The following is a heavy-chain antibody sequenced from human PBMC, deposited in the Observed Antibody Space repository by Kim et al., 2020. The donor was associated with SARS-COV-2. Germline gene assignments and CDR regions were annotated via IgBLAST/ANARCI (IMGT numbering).Heavy chain of an antibody. V-gene: IGHV4-39*01. CDR3: ARHPPYYSSSWDNWFDP. J-gene: IGHJ5*02. Sequence: SETLSLTCTVSGGSISSSSYYWGWIRQPPGKGLEWIGSIYYSGSTYYNPSLKSRVTISVDTSKNQFSLKLSSVTAADTAVYYCARHPPYYSSSWDNWFDPWGQGTLVTVSS. D-gene: IGHD6-13*01. CDR1: GGSISSSSYY. CDR2: IYYSGST.